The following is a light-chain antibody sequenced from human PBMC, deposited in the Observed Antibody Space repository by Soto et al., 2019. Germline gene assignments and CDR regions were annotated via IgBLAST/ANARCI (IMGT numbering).Light chain of an antibody. CDR1: SSNIGSNI. CDR3: AAWDDSLNGVV. CDR2: GNN. Sequence: QSVVTQPPSASGTPGQRVTISCSGSSSNIGSNIVNWYQQLPGTAPKVLIYGNNQRPSGVPDRFSGSKSGTSASLAISGLQPEDEADYYCAAWDDSLNGVVFGGGTKLTVL. J-gene: IGLJ2*01. V-gene: IGLV1-44*01.